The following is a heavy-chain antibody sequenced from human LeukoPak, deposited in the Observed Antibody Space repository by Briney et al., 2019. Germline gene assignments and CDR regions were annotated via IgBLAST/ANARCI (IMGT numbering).Heavy chain of an antibody. J-gene: IGHJ3*02. CDR2: ISSNGGST. CDR1: GFTFSSYA. CDR3: ARDQPRDAFDI. Sequence: GGSLRLSCSASGFTFSSYAMHWVRQAPGKGLEYVSAISSNGGSTYYADSVKGRFTISRDNSKNTLYLQMSSLRAEDTAVYYCARDQPRDAFDIWGQGTMVTVSS. V-gene: IGHV3-64D*06.